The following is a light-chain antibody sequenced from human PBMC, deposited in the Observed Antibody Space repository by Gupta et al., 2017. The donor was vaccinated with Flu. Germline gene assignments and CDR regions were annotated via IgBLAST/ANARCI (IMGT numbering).Light chain of an antibody. CDR3: AAWDDSLNGHYV. J-gene: IGLJ1*01. CDR1: SSNIGSKT. Sequence: QSVLTQPPSASGPPGQRVTISCSGSSSNIGSKTVNWYQQHPGTAPKLLIYSNNQRPSGVPDRFSGSKSGTSASLAIRGLQSEDEADYYCAAWDDSLNGHYVFGTGTKVTVL. CDR2: SNN. V-gene: IGLV1-44*01.